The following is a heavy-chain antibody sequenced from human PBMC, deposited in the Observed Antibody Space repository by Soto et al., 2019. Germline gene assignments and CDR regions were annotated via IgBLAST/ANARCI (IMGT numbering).Heavy chain of an antibody. Sequence: EVQLVESGGGLVQPGGSPRLSCVASGFRFDDYCLTWVRQGPGKGLEWVANIKADGSEKNYVDSVKGRFTISRDNAKNSVSLQMNSLRAEDTGVYYCARGRQVAVWGQGTPVIVSS. CDR1: GFRFDDYC. V-gene: IGHV3-7*02. J-gene: IGHJ4*02. CDR3: ARGRQVAV. D-gene: IGHD2-15*01. CDR2: IKADGSEK.